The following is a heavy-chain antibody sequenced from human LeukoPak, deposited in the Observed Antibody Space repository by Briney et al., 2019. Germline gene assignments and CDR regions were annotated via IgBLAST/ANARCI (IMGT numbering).Heavy chain of an antibody. CDR2: ISSSSYI. J-gene: IGHJ4*02. V-gene: IGHV3-21*01. CDR1: GFKFSSYS. D-gene: IGHD6-13*01. Sequence: PGGSLRLSCAASGFKFSSYSMKWVRQAPGKGLEWVSFISSSSYIYYADSLKGRFTISRDNTKNSLYLQMNSLRAEDTAVYYCAKDQYSSSWYADYWGQGTLVSVSS. CDR3: AKDQYSSSWYADY.